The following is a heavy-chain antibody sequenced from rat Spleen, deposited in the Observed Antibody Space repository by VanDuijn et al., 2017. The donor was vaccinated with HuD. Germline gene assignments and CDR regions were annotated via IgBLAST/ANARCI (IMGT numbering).Heavy chain of an antibody. CDR2: ISHDGDNA. V-gene: IGHV5-25*01. J-gene: IGHJ3*01. CDR1: GFTFSNYY. CDR3: ARHPTYYGFDGDWFAC. D-gene: IGHD1-9*01. Sequence: EVQMVESGGGLVKPGRSLKLSCAASGFTFSNYYMAWVRQAPTKGLEWVASISHDGDNAYYRDSVRGRFTVSRDNAKSTVYLQMDSLRSEDTATYYCARHPTYYGFDGDWFACWGQGTLVTVSS.